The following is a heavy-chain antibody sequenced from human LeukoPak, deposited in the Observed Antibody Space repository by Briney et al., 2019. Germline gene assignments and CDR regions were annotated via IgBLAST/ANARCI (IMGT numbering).Heavy chain of an antibody. Sequence: GGSLRLSCAASGFTFDDYAMHWVRQAPGKGLEWVSGISWNSGSIGYADSVKGRFTISRDNAKNTLYLQMNSLRAEDTAVYYCARAYSGSNWGQGTLVTVSS. CDR2: ISWNSGSI. D-gene: IGHD1-26*01. V-gene: IGHV3-9*01. CDR3: ARAYSGSN. CDR1: GFTFDDYA. J-gene: IGHJ4*02.